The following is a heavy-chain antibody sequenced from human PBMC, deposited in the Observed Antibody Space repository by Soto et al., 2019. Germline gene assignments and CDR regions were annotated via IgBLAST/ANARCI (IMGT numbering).Heavy chain of an antibody. Sequence: EVQLVESGGGLVKPGGSLRLSCVVSGFTFSSYSMNWVRQAPGKGLEWVSSISSSSIYTYYADSVKGRFTISRDNAKNSVYLQMNSLRAENTAVYYCAREFKESQYYYYCMDFWGKGTTVTVSS. D-gene: IGHD3-10*01. CDR2: ISSSSIYT. J-gene: IGHJ6*03. CDR1: GFTFSSYS. CDR3: AREFKESQYYYYCMDF. V-gene: IGHV3-21*06.